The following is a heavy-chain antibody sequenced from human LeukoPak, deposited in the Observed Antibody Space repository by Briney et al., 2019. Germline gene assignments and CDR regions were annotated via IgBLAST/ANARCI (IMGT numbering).Heavy chain of an antibody. V-gene: IGHV3-7*03. CDR2: IKQDESEK. D-gene: IGHD4-17*01. J-gene: IGHJ4*02. Sequence: GGSLRLSCVFSGFTFSNYWMSWVRQAPGKGLEWVANIKQDESEKHYVDSVKGRFTISRDNAKNSLYLQMNSLRAEDTAVYYCARVSWHGDYPIAYDYWGQGTLVTVSS. CDR3: ARVSWHGDYPIAYDY. CDR1: GFTFSNYW.